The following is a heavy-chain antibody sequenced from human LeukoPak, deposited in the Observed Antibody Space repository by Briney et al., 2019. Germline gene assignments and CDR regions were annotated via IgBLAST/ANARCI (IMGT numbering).Heavy chain of an antibody. D-gene: IGHD6-19*01. Sequence: GGSLRLSCAASGFTFSSYSMHWVRQAPGQGLEWVSSISSSSIYIYYADSVKGRFTTSRDNAKNSLYLQMNSLRAEDTAVYYCARVQWLTTGYYMDVWGKGTTVTVSS. V-gene: IGHV3-21*01. CDR1: GFTFSSYS. J-gene: IGHJ6*03. CDR2: ISSSSIYI. CDR3: ARVQWLTTGYYMDV.